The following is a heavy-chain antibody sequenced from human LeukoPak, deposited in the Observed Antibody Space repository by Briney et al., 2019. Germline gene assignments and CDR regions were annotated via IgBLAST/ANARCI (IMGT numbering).Heavy chain of an antibody. CDR1: GFSVSRNY. CDR3: AKVNCSGGSCYLYAFDV. J-gene: IGHJ3*01. V-gene: IGHV3-53*01. D-gene: IGHD2-15*01. CDR2: IYSGGST. Sequence: GGSLRLSCAASGFSVSRNYMNWVRQAPGKGLEWVSVIYSGGSTYFADSVKGRFTITRDNSKNTVFLQMNSLRAEDTAVYYCAKVNCSGGSCYLYAFDVWGQGTVVTVSS.